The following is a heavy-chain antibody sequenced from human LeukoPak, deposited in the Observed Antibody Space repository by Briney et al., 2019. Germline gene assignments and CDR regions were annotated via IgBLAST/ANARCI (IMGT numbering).Heavy chain of an antibody. J-gene: IGHJ4*02. V-gene: IGHV3-23*01. CDR1: GFTFRSYG. D-gene: IGHD1-1*01. CDR3: AKAGQTHPTNRNEFDY. CDR2: ISGSGGST. Sequence: PGGSLRLSCAASGFTFRSYGMSWVRQAPGKGLEWVSGISGSGGSTYYADSVKGRFTISRDNSENTLYLQMNSLRAEDTAVYYCAKAGQTHPTNRNEFDYWGQGTLVTVSS.